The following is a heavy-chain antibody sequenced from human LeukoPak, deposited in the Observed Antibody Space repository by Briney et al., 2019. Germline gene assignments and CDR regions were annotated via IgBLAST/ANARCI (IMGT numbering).Heavy chain of an antibody. CDR2: IIPIFGTA. D-gene: IGHD3-22*01. Sequence: SVKVSCKASGDIFSKYGISWVRQAPGQGLEWMGGIIPIFGTANYAQKFQGRVTITTDESTSTAYMDLSSLRSEDTAVYYCARVDDSSGYYYFDYWGQGTLVSVSS. CDR3: ARVDDSSGYYYFDY. J-gene: IGHJ4*02. CDR1: GDIFSKYG. V-gene: IGHV1-69*05.